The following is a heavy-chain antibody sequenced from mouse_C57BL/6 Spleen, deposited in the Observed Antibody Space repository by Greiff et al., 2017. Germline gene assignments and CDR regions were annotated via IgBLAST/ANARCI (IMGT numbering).Heavy chain of an antibody. Sequence: VQLQQSGAELVRPGASVKLSCTASGFNIKDDYMHWVKQRPEQGLEWIGWIDPENGDTEYASKFQGKATITADTSSNTAYLQLSSLTSEDTAVYYWTTSLYYGNYGPAWFAYWGQGTLVTVSA. J-gene: IGHJ3*01. CDR3: TTSLYYGNYGPAWFAY. CDR2: IDPENGDT. V-gene: IGHV14-4*01. D-gene: IGHD2-1*01. CDR1: GFNIKDDY.